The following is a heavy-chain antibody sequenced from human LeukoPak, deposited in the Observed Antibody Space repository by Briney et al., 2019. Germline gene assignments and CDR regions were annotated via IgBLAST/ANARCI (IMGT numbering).Heavy chain of an antibody. D-gene: IGHD5-18*01. CDR3: ARTTEGGYTYNYFYHCYMDV. Sequence: SVKVSCKASGDTFSSYAISWVRQAPGQGLEWMGWIIPNYGTANSAQKFQGRVTITADDSTSTAYMEVSSLRSDDTAVYYCARTTEGGYTYNYFYHCYMDVWDKGTTVTISS. CDR2: IIPNYGTA. CDR1: GDTFSSYA. J-gene: IGHJ6*03. V-gene: IGHV1-69*13.